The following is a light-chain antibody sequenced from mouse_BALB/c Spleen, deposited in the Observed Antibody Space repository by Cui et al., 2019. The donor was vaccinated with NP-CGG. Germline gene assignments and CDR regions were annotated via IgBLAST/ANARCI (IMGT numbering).Light chain of an antibody. CDR2: GTN. J-gene: IGLJ1*01. CDR1: TGAVTTSNY. CDR3: ALWYSNHWV. Sequence: QAVVTQESALTKSPGETVTLTCRSSTGAVTTSNYANWVQEKPDHLFTGLIGGTNNRTPGVPARFSGSLIGDKAALTITGAQTEDEGIYFCALWYSNHWVFGGGTKLTVL. V-gene: IGLV1*01.